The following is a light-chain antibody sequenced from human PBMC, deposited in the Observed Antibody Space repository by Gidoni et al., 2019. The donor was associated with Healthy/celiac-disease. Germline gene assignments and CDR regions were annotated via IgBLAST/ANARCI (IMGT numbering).Light chain of an antibody. CDR2: YDS. V-gene: IGLV3-21*04. J-gene: IGLJ2*01. CDR1: NMGSKS. CDR3: QVWDSSSDRYVV. Sequence: SYVLTQQPSVSVAPGKTARITCGGNNMGSKSVHWYQQKPGQAPVLVIYYDSDRPSGIPERFSGSNSGNTATLTISRVEAGDEADYYCQVWDSSSDRYVVFGGGTKLTVL.